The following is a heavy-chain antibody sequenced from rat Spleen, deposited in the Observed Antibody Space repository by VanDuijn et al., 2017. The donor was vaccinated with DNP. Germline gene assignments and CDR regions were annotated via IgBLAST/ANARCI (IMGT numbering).Heavy chain of an antibody. CDR3: ATGKIGTTEDAMDA. V-gene: IGHV5S10*01. CDR1: GFTFGNSD. Sequence: EVQLVESGGGLVQPGRSMKVSCAASGFTFGNSDMAWVRQAPKKGLEWVATIIYDGSSTYYGDSVKGRFTISRDNAKSTLYLQMDSLRSEDTATYYCATGKIGTTEDAMDAWGQGTSVTVSS. D-gene: IGHD1-5*01. J-gene: IGHJ4*01. CDR2: IIYDGSST.